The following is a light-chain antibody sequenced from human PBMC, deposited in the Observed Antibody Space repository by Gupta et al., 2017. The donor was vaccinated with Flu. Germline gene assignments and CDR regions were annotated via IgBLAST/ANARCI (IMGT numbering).Light chain of an antibody. CDR2: DVS. V-gene: IGLV2-14*04. CDR3: SSYTSGITLVVA. Sequence: TISCTGTTSDVGGYHSVSWYRQRPFSAPKLMISDVSTRPSGLSNRFSGSKSGNTASLTISGLPAEDEAHYYCSSYTSGITLVVAFCGRSKLTVL. CDR1: TSDVGGYHS. J-gene: IGLJ2*01.